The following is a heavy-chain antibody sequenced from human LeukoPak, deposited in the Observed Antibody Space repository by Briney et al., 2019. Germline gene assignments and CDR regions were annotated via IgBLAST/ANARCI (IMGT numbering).Heavy chain of an antibody. CDR3: ARDLTYYDILTGYYYYMDV. CDR1: GGSISSGSYY. V-gene: IGHV4-61*02. J-gene: IGHJ6*03. D-gene: IGHD3-9*01. Sequence: SQTLSLTCTVSGGSISSGSYYWSWIRQPAGKGLEWIGRIYTSGSTNYNPSLKNRVTISVDTSKNQFSLKLSSVTAADTAVYYCARDLTYYDILTGYYYYMDVWGKGTTVTVSS. CDR2: IYTSGST.